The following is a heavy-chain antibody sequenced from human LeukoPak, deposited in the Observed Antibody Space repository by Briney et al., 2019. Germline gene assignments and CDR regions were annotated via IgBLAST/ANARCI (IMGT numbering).Heavy chain of an antibody. Sequence: ASVKVSCKASGYTFTSYGISWVRQAPGQGLEWVGWISAYNGDTNYAQKFQGRVTMTTDTSTVTAYMELRSLRSDDTAVYYCARSTIAYYYYMDVWGKGTTVTVSS. CDR1: GYTFTSYG. V-gene: IGHV1-18*01. J-gene: IGHJ6*03. CDR2: ISAYNGDT. CDR3: ARSTIAYYYYMDV. D-gene: IGHD1-26*01.